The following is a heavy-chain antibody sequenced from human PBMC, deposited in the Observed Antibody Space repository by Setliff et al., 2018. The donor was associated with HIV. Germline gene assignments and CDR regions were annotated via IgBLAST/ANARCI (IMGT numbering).Heavy chain of an antibody. CDR2: INHSGST. D-gene: IGHD6-13*01. J-gene: IGHJ6*03. CDR3: ARAPTGYSSIWYRNGLTYYNYMDV. CDR1: GGSFSGYY. Sequence: SETLSLTCAVYGGSFSGYYWTWIRQPPGKGLEWIGEINHSGSTNYNPSLKSRVTMSVDTSKNQFSLKPSSVTAADTAVFYCARAPTGYSSIWYRNGLTYYNYMDVWGKGTKVTVSS. V-gene: IGHV4-34*01.